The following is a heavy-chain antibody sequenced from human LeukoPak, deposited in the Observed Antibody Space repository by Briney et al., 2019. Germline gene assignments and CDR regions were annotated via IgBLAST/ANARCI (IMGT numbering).Heavy chain of an antibody. J-gene: IGHJ5*02. V-gene: IGHV1-8*01. D-gene: IGHD2-2*02. CDR1: GYTVTSCD. Sequence: GVSVKVSCKASGYTVTSCDINWVRQATGQGLEWMGWMNPNSGNTGYAQKFQGRVTMTRNTSISTAYMELSSLRSEDTAVYYCARGHQWYSSTTCYTGDWFDPWGQGTLVTVSS. CDR2: MNPNSGNT. CDR3: ARGHQWYSSTTCYTGDWFDP.